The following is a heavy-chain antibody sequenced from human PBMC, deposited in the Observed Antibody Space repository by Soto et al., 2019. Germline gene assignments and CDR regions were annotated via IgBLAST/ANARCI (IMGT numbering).Heavy chain of an antibody. CDR2: IIPIFGTA. D-gene: IGHD1-7*01. CDR3: ARGAGTTGGFLGGMDV. J-gene: IGHJ6*02. Sequence: QVQLVQSGAEVKKPGSSVKVSCKASGGSFSSYAISWVRQAPGQGLEWMGGIIPIFGTANYAQKFQGRVTITADESTSTAYMELSSLRSEDTAVYYCARGAGTTGGFLGGMDVWGQGTTVTVSS. V-gene: IGHV1-69*01. CDR1: GGSFSSYA.